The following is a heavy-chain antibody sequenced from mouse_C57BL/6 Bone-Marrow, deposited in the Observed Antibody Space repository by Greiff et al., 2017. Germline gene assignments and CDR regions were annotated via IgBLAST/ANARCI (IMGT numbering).Heavy chain of an antibody. CDR1: GYAFSSSW. D-gene: IGHD1-1*01. CDR2: IYPGDGDT. V-gene: IGHV1-82*01. Sequence: VQLVESGPELVKPGASVTISCKASGYAFSSSWMNWVKQRPGKGLEWIGRIYPGDGDTNYNGKFKGKATLTADKSSSTAYMQLSSLTSEDSAVYFCARGGPYYGSSFDYWGQGTTLTVSS. J-gene: IGHJ2*01. CDR3: ARGGPYYGSSFDY.